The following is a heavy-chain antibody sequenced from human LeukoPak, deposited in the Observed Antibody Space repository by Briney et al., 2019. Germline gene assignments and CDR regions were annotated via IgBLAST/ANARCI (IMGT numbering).Heavy chain of an antibody. CDR2: INAGNGNT. V-gene: IGHV1-3*01. CDR1: GYTFTSYA. J-gene: IGHJ6*02. D-gene: IGHD3-22*01. CDR3: ARERLDDSSGYYFLYYYYYGMDV. Sequence: ASVKVSCKASGYTFTSYAMHWVRQAPGQRLEWMGWINAGNGNTKYSQKFQGRVTITRDTSASTAYMELSSLRSEDTAVYYCARERLDDSSGYYFLYYYYYGMDVWGQGTTVTVSS.